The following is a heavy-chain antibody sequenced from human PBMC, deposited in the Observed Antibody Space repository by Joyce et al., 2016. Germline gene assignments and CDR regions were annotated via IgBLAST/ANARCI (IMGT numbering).Heavy chain of an antibody. CDR1: GYTFTSYD. V-gene: IGHV1-8*01. J-gene: IGHJ5*02. D-gene: IGHD4-23*01. CDR2: MNPNSGNT. Sequence: QVQLVQSGAEVKKPGASVKASCKASGYTFTSYDINWVRLATGQGLVWMGWMNPNSGNTGSAQKFQGRVTMTRNTSISAAYMELSSLRSADTAVYYWASERNFGNLSFDPWGQGALVTVSS. CDR3: ASERNFGNLSFDP.